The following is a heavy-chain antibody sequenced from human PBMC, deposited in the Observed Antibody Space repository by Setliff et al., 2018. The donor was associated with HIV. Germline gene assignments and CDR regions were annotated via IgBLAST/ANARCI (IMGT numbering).Heavy chain of an antibody. J-gene: IGHJ4*02. V-gene: IGHV1-46*01. CDR1: GYTFTSYY. CDR2: INPTGGST. Sequence: ASVKVSCKASGYTFTSYYMHWVRQAPGQGLEWMGIINPTGGSTTYAQKFKGRVTMTSDTSTSTVYMELSSLTSEDTAVYYCARSDGLGINSRFDSWGQGTLVTVSS. D-gene: IGHD3-10*01. CDR3: ARSDGLGINSRFDS.